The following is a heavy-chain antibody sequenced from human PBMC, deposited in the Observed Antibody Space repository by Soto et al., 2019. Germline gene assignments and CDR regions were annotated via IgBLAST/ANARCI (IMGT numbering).Heavy chain of an antibody. D-gene: IGHD3-3*01. CDR2: ISWDSGST. CDR3: AKDRDYDFWSGPSDPRTYGMDV. CDR1: GFTFDDYT. V-gene: IGHV3-43*01. J-gene: IGHJ6*02. Sequence: GGSLRLSCAASGFTFDDYTMHWVRQAPGKGLEWVSLISWDSGSTYYADSVKGRFTISRDNSKNSLYLQMNSLRTEDTALYYCAKDRDYDFWSGPSDPRTYGMDVWGQGTTVTVSS.